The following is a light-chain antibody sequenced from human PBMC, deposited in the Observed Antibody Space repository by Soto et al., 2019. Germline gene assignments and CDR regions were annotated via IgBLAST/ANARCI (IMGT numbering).Light chain of an antibody. V-gene: IGKV3-15*01. J-gene: IGKJ1*01. CDR3: QQYNNWPPWT. CDR1: QSVSSN. Sequence: EIVMTQSPATLSVSTGERATLSCRASQSVSSNLAWYQQKPGQAPRLLIYGASTRATGIPARFSGSGSGTEFTLIISSLQSEDFAVYYCQQYNNWPPWTFGQGTKVEIK. CDR2: GAS.